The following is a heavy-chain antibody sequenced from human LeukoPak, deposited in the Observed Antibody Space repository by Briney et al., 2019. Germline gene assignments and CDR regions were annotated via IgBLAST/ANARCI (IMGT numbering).Heavy chain of an antibody. V-gene: IGHV1-46*01. CDR3: ARDRDYGGIIDAFDI. CDR1: GYTFTSYG. Sequence: GASVKVSCKASGYTFTSYGISWVRQAPGQGLEWMGIINPSGGSTSYAQKFQGRVTMTRDTSTSTVYMELSSLRSEDTAVYYCARDRDYGGIIDAFDIWGQGTMVTVSS. CDR2: INPSGGST. J-gene: IGHJ3*02. D-gene: IGHD4-23*01.